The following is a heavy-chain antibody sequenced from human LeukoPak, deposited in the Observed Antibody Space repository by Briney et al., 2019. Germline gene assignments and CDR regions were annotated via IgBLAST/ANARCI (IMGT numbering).Heavy chain of an antibody. J-gene: IGHJ6*01. V-gene: IGHV1-69*13. Sequence: SVKVSFKASGGTFSSYAISWVRQAPGQGLEWMGGIIPIFGTANYAQKFQGRVTITADESTSTAYMELSSLRSEDTAVSYCSRGRGYYRLVGGFGPWGQGTPGTVSS. D-gene: IGHD3-10*01. CDR2: IIPIFGTA. CDR1: GGTFSSYA. CDR3: SRGRGYYRLVGGFGP.